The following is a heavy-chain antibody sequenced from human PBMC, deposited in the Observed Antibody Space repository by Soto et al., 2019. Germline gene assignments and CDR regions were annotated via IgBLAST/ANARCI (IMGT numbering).Heavy chain of an antibody. V-gene: IGHV3-48*01. CDR1: GFTFSSYS. D-gene: IGHD3-10*01. CDR3: ARNYDSGSYYWHYYYYMDV. Sequence: GGSLRLSCAASGFTFSSYSMNWVRQAPGKGLEWVSYISSSSSTIYYADSVKGRFTISRDNAKNSLYLQMNSLRAEDTAVYYCARNYDSGSYYWHYYYYMDVWGKATTVTVSS. CDR2: ISSSSSTI. J-gene: IGHJ6*03.